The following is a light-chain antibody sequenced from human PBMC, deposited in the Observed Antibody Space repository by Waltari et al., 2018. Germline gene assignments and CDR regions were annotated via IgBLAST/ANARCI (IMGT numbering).Light chain of an antibody. V-gene: IGKV2-28*01. Sequence: DIVVTQSPLSLPVTPGEPASISCRSSQSLLHSNGYNYLDWYLQKPGQSPQLLIYLGSNRASGVPDRCSGSGSGTDFTLKISRVEAEDVGVYYCMQSLRALWTFGQGTKVEIK. CDR1: QSLLHSNGYNY. CDR2: LGS. J-gene: IGKJ1*01. CDR3: MQSLRALWT.